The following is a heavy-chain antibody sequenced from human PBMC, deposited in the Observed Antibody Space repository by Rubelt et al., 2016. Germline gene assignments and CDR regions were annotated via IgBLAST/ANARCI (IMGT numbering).Heavy chain of an antibody. CDR1: GYSFTSYW. J-gene: IGHJ5*02. CDR2: IDPSDSYT. V-gene: IGHV5-10-1*03. CDR3: ARIPGSGSSEINWFDP. Sequence: EVQLVQSGAEVKKPGESLRISCKGSGYSFTSYWISWVRQMHGKGLEWMGRIDPSDSYTNYSPPLQAPVTISADKSISTAYLQWSSLKASDTAMYYCARIPGSGSSEINWFDPWSQGTLVTVSS. D-gene: IGHD3-10*01.